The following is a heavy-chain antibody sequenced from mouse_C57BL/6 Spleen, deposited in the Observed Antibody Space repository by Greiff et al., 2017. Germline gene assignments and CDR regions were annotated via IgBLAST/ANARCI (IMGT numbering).Heavy chain of an antibody. Sequence: QVQLQQSGPELVKPGASVKISCKASGYAFSSSWMNWVKQRPGKGLEWIGRTYPGDGDTNYNGKFKGKATLTADKSSSTAYMQLSSLTSEDSAVYFCARYYYGSSYDWYFDVWGTGTTVTVSS. CDR3: ARYYYGSSYDWYFDV. CDR1: GYAFSSSW. D-gene: IGHD1-1*01. V-gene: IGHV1-82*01. J-gene: IGHJ1*03. CDR2: TYPGDGDT.